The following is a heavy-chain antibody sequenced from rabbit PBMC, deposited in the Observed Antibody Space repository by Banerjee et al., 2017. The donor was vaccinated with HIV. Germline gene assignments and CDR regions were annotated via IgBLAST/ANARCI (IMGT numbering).Heavy chain of an antibody. CDR3: ARNIGSGTNL. CDR1: GFSFSNKYV. D-gene: IGHD3-1*01. J-gene: IGHJ4*01. CDR2: INTSSGNI. V-gene: IGHV1S45*01. Sequence: QEQLEESGGDLVKPEGSLTLTCTASGFSFSNKYVMCWVRQAPGKGLEWIACINTSSGNIVYATWAKGRFTIPKTSWTTVTLQMTSLTAADTATYFCARNIGSGTNLWGQGTLVTVS.